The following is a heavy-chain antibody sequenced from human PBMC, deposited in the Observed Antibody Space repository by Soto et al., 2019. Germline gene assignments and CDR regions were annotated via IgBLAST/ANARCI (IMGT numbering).Heavy chain of an antibody. CDR1: GDSISSSNW. V-gene: IGHV4-4*02. CDR3: ARDRGGYDLGYNWFDP. Sequence: SETLSLTCAVSGDSISSSNWWSWVRQPPGKGLEWIGEIYHSGSTNYNPSLKSRVTISVDKSKNQFSLKLSSVTAADTAVYYCARDRGGYDLGYNWFDPWGQGTLVTVSS. D-gene: IGHD5-12*01. CDR2: IYHSGST. J-gene: IGHJ5*02.